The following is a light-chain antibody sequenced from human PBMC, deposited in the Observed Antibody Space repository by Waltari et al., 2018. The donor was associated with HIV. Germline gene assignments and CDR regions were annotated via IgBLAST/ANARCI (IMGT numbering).Light chain of an antibody. CDR1: ALPKQY. CDR3: EAWDSSLSAVL. J-gene: IGLJ2*01. Sequence: SYELTQPPSVSVSPGQTARITCSGDALPKQYAYWYQQKPGQAPLLVIYKDNERPSGIPERFSGSKSGTSATLDITGLQTGDEADYYCEAWDSSLSAVLFGGGTKVTVL. V-gene: IGLV3-25*03. CDR2: KDN.